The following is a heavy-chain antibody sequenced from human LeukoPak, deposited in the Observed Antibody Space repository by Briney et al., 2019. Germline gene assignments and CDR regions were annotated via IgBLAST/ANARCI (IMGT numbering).Heavy chain of an antibody. CDR3: ASGSGSYRTPYYYMDV. V-gene: IGHV3-53*01. CDR1: GFTFSSNY. J-gene: IGHJ6*03. Sequence: GGSLRLSCAASGFTFSSNYMSWVRQAPGKGLEWVSVIYSGGSTYYADSVKGRFTISRDNSKNTLYLQMNSLRAEDTAVYYCASGSGSYRTPYYYMDVWGAGTTVTVSS. D-gene: IGHD3-10*01. CDR2: IYSGGST.